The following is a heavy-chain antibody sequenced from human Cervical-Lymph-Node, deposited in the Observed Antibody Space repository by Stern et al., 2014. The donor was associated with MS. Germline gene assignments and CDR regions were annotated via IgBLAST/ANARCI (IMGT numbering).Heavy chain of an antibody. CDR2: IYPGDSDV. CDR1: GYNFISHW. V-gene: IGHV5-51*03. Sequence: EVQLLESGADLKKPGESLKISCQTSGYNFISHWIAWVRQAPGKGLEWIGIIYPGDSDVRYSPSFQGHVTISVDKSITTAYLQWNSLKASDTAVYYCARWSVACDYWGQGALITVSS. CDR3: ARWSVACDY. J-gene: IGHJ4*02. D-gene: IGHD2-21*01.